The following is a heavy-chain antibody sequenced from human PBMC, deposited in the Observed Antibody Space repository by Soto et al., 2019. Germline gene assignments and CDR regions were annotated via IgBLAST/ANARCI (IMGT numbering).Heavy chain of an antibody. CDR3: AKDLIDSSNSYFDY. CDR2: ISSSGYT. CDR1: GFSFSNYA. V-gene: IGHV3-23*01. J-gene: IGHJ4*02. Sequence: GGSLKLSCATSGFSFSNYAMSWVRQAPGQGLEWVGCISSSGYTSYVDSLKGRFIISTDNSNNSLSLQMISLISPDNAVYYCAKDLIDSSNSYFDYWGQGTLVTVSS. D-gene: IGHD4-4*01.